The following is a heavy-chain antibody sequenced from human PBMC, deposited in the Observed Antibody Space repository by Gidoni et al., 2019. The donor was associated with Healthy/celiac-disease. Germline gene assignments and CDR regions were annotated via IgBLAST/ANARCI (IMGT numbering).Heavy chain of an antibody. CDR2: IYYSGST. D-gene: IGHD3-22*01. V-gene: IGHV4-31*01. J-gene: IGHJ3*02. Sequence: QVQLQESGPGLVKPSQTLSLTCPVSGGSISSGGYYWSWIRQHPGKGLEWIGYIYYSGSTYYNPSLKSLVTISVDTSKNQFSLKLSSVTAADTAVYYCARGSYYDSSGYPQDAFDIWGQGTMVTVSS. CDR3: ARGSYYDSSGYPQDAFDI. CDR1: GGSISSGGYY.